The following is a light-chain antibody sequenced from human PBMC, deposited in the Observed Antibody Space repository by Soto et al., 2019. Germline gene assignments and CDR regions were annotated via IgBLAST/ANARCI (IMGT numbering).Light chain of an antibody. CDR2: EVS. CDR1: SSDIGAYNY. J-gene: IGLJ2*01. CDR3: SSYTTSSTVV. V-gene: IGLV2-14*03. Sequence: QSVLTQPASVSGSLRQSITLSCTGTSSDIGAYNYVSWYQQHPGKAPKLKIYEVSNRPSGVSNRFSGSKSGNTASLTISGLQAEDEADYYCSSYTTSSTVVFGGGTKLTVL.